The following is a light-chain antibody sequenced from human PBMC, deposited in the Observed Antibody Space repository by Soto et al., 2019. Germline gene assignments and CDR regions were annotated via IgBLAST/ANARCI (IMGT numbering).Light chain of an antibody. CDR3: MQALQTPWT. Sequence: DLVMTQFPLSLPVTPGEPASISCRSSQSLLHSNGYNYLDWYLQKPGQSPQLLIYLGSNRASGVSDRFSGSGSGRDFTLKISRVEAEDVGVYYCMQALQTPWTFGQGTRVEIK. V-gene: IGKV2-28*01. CDR1: QSLLHSNGYNY. CDR2: LGS. J-gene: IGKJ1*01.